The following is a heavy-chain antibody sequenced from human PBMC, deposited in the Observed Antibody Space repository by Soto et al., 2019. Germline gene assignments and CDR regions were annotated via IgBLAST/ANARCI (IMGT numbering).Heavy chain of an antibody. CDR2: ISAYNGNT. V-gene: IGHV1-18*01. D-gene: IGHD1-26*01. Sequence: ASVKVSCKASGYTFTSYGISWVRQAPGQGLEWMGWISAYNGNTNYAQKLQGRVTMTTDTSTSTAYMELRSLRSDDTAVYYCAREGGGSNAHYYYYYGMDVWGQGTTVTVSS. CDR3: AREGGGSNAHYYYYYGMDV. J-gene: IGHJ6*02. CDR1: GYTFTSYG.